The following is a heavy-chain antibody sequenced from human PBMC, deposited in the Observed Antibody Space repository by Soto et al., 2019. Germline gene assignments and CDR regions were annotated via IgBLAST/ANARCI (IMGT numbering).Heavy chain of an antibody. CDR1: GGTFSNYT. V-gene: IGHV1-69*01. J-gene: IGHJ6*02. D-gene: IGHD2-2*01. CDR3: ARSSPYIVVRKPTGNQDYYGMDV. CDR2: IIPVFGTT. Sequence: QVQLVQSGAEVKKPGSSVKVFCKASGGTFSNYTISWVRQAPGQGLEWMGGIIPVFGTTDYEQKFQGRVTITADGYQSTAYMKLSSLRSADTAVYYCARSSPYIVVRKPTGNQDYYGMDVWGQGTTVTVSS.